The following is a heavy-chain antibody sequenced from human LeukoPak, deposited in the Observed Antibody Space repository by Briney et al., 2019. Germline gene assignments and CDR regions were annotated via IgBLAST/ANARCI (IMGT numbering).Heavy chain of an antibody. V-gene: IGHV1-2*02. D-gene: IGHD2-21*01. J-gene: IGHJ4*02. CDR2: INPNSGGT. CDR1: GYTFTGYY. Sequence: ASVKVSCKAFGYTFTGYYMHWVRQAPGQGLEWMGWINPNSGGTNYAQKFQGRVTMTRDTSINTAYMELSRLRSDDTAVYYCARGPNCGGDCYHFGYWGQGTLVTVSS. CDR3: ARGPNCGGDCYHFGY.